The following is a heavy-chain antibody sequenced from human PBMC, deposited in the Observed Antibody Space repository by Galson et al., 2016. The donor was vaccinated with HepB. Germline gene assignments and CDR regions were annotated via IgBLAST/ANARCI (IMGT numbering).Heavy chain of an antibody. CDR3: ARDLTGADY. V-gene: IGHV3-48*02. D-gene: IGHD7-27*01. J-gene: IGHJ4*02. Sequence: SLRLSCAASGLTLSTYSMNWVRQAPGKGLEWVSFISDSTTTIYYAESVKGRFTISRDSARNSLYLQMNSLRDEDTAIYYCARDLTGADYWGQGTLVTVSS. CDR2: ISDSTTTI. CDR1: GLTLSTYS.